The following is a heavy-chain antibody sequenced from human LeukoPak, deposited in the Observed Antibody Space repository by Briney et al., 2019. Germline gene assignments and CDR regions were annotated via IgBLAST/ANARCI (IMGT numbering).Heavy chain of an antibody. CDR2: ISSSSSYI. CDR1: GFTFSSYG. Sequence: GGSLRLSCAASGFTFSSYGMHWVRQAPGKGLEWVSSISSSSSYIYYADSVKGRFTISRDNAKNSLYLQMNSLRAEDTAVYYCARDPSSIVVVVAHDNWFDPWGQGTLVTVSS. CDR3: ARDPSSIVVVVAHDNWFDP. D-gene: IGHD2-15*01. J-gene: IGHJ5*02. V-gene: IGHV3-21*01.